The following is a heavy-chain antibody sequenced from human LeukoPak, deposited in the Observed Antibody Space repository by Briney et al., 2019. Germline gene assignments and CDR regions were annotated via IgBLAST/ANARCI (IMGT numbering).Heavy chain of an antibody. J-gene: IGHJ3*02. CDR2: IYYSGST. CDR1: GGSISSGDYY. D-gene: IGHD3-3*01. Sequence: PSETLSLTCTVSGGSISSGDYYWSWIRQPPGKGLEWIGYIYYSGSTYYNPSLKSRVTISVDTSKNQFSLKLSSVTAADTAVYYCARDSHRITIFGVVIRTFDIWGQGTMVTVSS. V-gene: IGHV4-30-4*08. CDR3: ARDSHRITIFGVVIRTFDI.